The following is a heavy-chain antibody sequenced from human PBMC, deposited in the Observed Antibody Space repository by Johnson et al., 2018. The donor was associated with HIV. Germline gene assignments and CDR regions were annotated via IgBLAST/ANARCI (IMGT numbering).Heavy chain of an antibody. CDR2: ISYDGSNK. J-gene: IGHJ3*02. V-gene: IGHV3-30*04. D-gene: IGHD2/OR15-2a*01. CDR1: GFSFSGSA. Sequence: QVQVVESGGGVVQPGRSLRLSCAASGFSFSGSAMHWVRQAPGKGLEWVAGISYDGSNKYYADSVKGRFTISRDNSKNTLYLQMNSLRAEDTAVYYCARSVSLVRGALDIWGQGTMVTVSS. CDR3: ARSVSLVRGALDI.